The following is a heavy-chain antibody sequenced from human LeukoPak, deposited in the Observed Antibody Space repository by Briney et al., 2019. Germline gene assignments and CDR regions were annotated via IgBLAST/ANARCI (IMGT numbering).Heavy chain of an antibody. J-gene: IGHJ4*02. CDR3: ATGVTMIVEFQCIY. CDR2: FDPEDGET. D-gene: IGHD3-22*01. CDR1: GYTLTELS. Sequence: TSVKVSCKVSGYTLTELSMHWVRQAPGKGLEWMGGFDPEDGETIYAQKFQGRVTMTEDTSTDTAYMELSSLRSEDTAVYYCATGVTMIVEFQCIYWGQGTLVTVSS. V-gene: IGHV1-24*01.